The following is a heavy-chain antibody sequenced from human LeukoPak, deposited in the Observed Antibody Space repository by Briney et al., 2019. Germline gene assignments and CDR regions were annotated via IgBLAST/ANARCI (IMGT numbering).Heavy chain of an antibody. CDR2: INHSGST. V-gene: IGHV4-34*01. D-gene: IGHD3-10*01. J-gene: IGHJ5*02. Sequence: PSETLSLTCAVYGGSFSGYYWSWIRQPPGKGLEWIGEINHSGSTNYNPPLKSRVAISVDTSKNQFSLKLSSVTAADTAVYYCAREEYYYGSGSYFGWFDPWGQGTLVTVSS. CDR1: GGSFSGYY. CDR3: AREEYYYGSGSYFGWFDP.